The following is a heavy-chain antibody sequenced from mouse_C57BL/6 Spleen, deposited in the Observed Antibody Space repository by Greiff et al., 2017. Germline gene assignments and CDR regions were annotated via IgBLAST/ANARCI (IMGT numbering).Heavy chain of an antibody. CDR3: TTDYYYGSSYRYFDV. J-gene: IGHJ1*03. D-gene: IGHD1-1*01. CDR2: IDPEDGDT. Sequence: VQLQQSGAELVRPGASVKLSCTASGFNITDYYMHWVKQRPEQGLEWIGRIDPEDGDTEYAPKFQGKATMTADTSSNTAYLQLSSLTSEDTAVDYGTTDYYYGSSYRYFDVWGTGTTVTVSS. CDR1: GFNITDYY. V-gene: IGHV14-1*01.